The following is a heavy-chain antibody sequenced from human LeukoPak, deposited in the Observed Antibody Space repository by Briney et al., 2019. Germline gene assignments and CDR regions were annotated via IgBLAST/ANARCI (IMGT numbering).Heavy chain of an antibody. Sequence: PSETLSLTCTVSGASISSYYWSWIRQPPGKGLEWIGYIYYSGSTNYNPSLKSRVTISLDTSKNQFSLKLSSVTAADTAVYYCAREYYYGSAFDFWGQGTLVTVSS. J-gene: IGHJ4*02. CDR1: GASISSYY. V-gene: IGHV4-59*01. CDR2: IYYSGST. D-gene: IGHD3-10*01. CDR3: AREYYYGSAFDF.